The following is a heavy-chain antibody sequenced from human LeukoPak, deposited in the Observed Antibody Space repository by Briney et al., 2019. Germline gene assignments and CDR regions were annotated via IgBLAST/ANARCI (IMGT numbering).Heavy chain of an antibody. Sequence: ASVKVSCKASGYTFTSYGISWVRQAPGQGLEWMGWISAYNGNTNYAQKLQGRVTMTTDTSTSTAYMELRSLRSDDTAVYYCARGSRYDSSGFYCGMDVWGQGTTVTVSS. V-gene: IGHV1-18*01. CDR2: ISAYNGNT. CDR1: GYTFTSYG. CDR3: ARGSRYDSSGFYCGMDV. D-gene: IGHD3-22*01. J-gene: IGHJ6*02.